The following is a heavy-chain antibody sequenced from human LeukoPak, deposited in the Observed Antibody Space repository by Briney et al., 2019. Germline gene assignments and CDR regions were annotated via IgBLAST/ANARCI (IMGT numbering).Heavy chain of an antibody. Sequence: GGSLRLSCAASGFTFSTFAMIWVRQAPGKGLEWVSSISSSSSYIYYADSVMGRFTISRDNAKNSLYLQMNSLRAEDTAVYYCARGTPTTRDFDYWGQGTLVTVSS. V-gene: IGHV3-21*01. D-gene: IGHD4-11*01. CDR1: GFTFSTFA. J-gene: IGHJ4*02. CDR3: ARGTPTTRDFDY. CDR2: ISSSSSYI.